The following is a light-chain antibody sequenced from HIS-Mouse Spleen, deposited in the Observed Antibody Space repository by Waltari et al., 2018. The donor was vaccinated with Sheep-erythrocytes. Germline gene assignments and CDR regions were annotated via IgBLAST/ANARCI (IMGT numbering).Light chain of an antibody. CDR1: SSDVGGYNY. CDR2: EVS. Sequence: QSALTQPPSASGSPGQSVTISCTGTSSDVGGYNYVAWYQQHPGKAPKLMIYEVSKRPSGVPDSFSGSKSCNTASLTVSGLQAEDEADYYCSSYAGSNNWVFGGGTKLTVL. J-gene: IGLJ3*02. CDR3: SSYAGSNNWV. V-gene: IGLV2-8*01.